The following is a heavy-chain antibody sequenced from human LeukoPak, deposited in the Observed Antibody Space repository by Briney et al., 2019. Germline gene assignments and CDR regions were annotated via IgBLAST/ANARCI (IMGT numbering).Heavy chain of an antibody. Sequence: GGSLRLSCAASGFTFSNYAMTWVRQAPGKGLEWVSVISGSGGSTYYADSVKGGITISRDNSKNTLYLQMNSLRAEDTAVYYCAKVPTQWLEYYYYAMDVWGQGTTVTVSS. V-gene: IGHV3-23*01. CDR2: ISGSGGST. D-gene: IGHD6-19*01. CDR1: GFTFSNYA. CDR3: AKVPTQWLEYYYYAMDV. J-gene: IGHJ6*02.